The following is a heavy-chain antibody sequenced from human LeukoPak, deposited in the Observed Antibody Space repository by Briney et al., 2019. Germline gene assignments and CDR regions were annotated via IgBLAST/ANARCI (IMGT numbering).Heavy chain of an antibody. CDR2: MNPNSGNT. Sequence: GASVKVSCKASGYTFTSYDINWVRQATGQGLEWMGWMNPNSGNTGYAQKFQGRVTMTRNTSISTAYMELSSLRSEDTAVYYCARSVTMVRGVIIDHYYYYMDVWGKGTTVTISS. D-gene: IGHD3-10*01. CDR1: GYTFTSYD. V-gene: IGHV1-8*01. J-gene: IGHJ6*03. CDR3: ARSVTMVRGVIIDHYYYYMDV.